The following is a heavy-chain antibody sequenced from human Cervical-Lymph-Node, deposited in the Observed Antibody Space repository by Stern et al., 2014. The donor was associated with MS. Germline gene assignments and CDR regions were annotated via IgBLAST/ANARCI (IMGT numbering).Heavy chain of an antibody. D-gene: IGHD2-15*01. CDR3: ARTVCSGGSCYTVPFDY. V-gene: IGHV5-51*01. CDR2: IYPDDSDT. J-gene: IGHJ4*02. Sequence: EVQLLESGAEVKKPGESLKISCKGSGYSFSSHWIGWVRQMPGKGLEGMGIIYPDDSDTRYSPSFKGQVTISADKSISTAFLQWSSLKASDSAMYYCARTVCSGGSCYTVPFDYWGQGTLVTVSS. CDR1: GYSFSSHW.